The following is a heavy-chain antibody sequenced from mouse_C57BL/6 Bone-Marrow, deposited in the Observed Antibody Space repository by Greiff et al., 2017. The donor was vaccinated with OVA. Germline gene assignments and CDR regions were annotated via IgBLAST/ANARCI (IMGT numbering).Heavy chain of an antibody. D-gene: IGHD2-4*01. V-gene: IGHV1-50*01. J-gene: IGHJ4*01. CDR1: GYTFTSYW. Sequence: QVQLQQPGAELVKPGASVKLSCKASGYTFTSYWMQWVKQRPGQGLEWIGEIDPSDSYTNYNQKFKGKATLTVDTSSSTAYMQLSSLTSEDSAVYYCARRKRLGDYDGAYYAMDYWGQGTSVTVSS. CDR2: IDPSDSYT. CDR3: ARRKRLGDYDGAYYAMDY.